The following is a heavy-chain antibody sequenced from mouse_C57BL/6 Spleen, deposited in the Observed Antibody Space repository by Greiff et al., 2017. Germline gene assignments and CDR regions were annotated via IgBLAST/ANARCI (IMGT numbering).Heavy chain of an antibody. J-gene: IGHJ3*01. CDR1: GFTFSDYG. V-gene: IGHV5-15*01. D-gene: IGHD1-1*01. CDR3: ARHGDSLLRYAY. CDR2: ISTLAYSI. Sequence: EVKLVESGGGLVQPGGSLKLSCAASGFTFSDYGMAWVRQAPRKGPEWVAFISTLAYSIYYAYTVTGRVTISRENAKNTLYMEMSSLRSEDTTMNYGARHGDSLLRYAYWGQGTLVTVSA.